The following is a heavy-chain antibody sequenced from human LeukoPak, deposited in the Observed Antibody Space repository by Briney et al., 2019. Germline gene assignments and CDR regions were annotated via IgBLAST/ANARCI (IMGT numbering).Heavy chain of an antibody. CDR2: INHNIGGT. CDR1: GYTFTGYY. J-gene: IGHJ6*03. D-gene: IGHD3-22*01. CDR3: ARGVESSGWAVYYYMDV. V-gene: IGHV1-2*06. Sequence: ASVKVSSEASGYTFTGYYMHWVRQAPGQGLEWMGRINHNIGGTNDAQKSQGRVTMTRDTSISTAYMELSRLRSDDTAVYYCARGVESSGWAVYYYMDVWGKGTTVTVSS.